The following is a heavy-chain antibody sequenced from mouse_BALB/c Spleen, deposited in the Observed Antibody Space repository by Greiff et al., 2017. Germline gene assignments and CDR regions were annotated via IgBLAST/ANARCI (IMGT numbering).Heavy chain of an antibody. D-gene: IGHD2-3*01. CDR3: ARDYDDGYPFAY. CDR2: INPYNGDT. CDR1: GYSFTGYF. V-gene: IGHV1-20*02. Sequence: EVQLQQSGPELVKPGASVKISCKASGYSFTGYFMNWVMQSHGKSLEWIGRINPYNGDTFYNQKFKGKATLTVDKSSSTAHMELRSLASEDSAVYYCARDYDDGYPFAYWGQGTLVTVSA. J-gene: IGHJ3*01.